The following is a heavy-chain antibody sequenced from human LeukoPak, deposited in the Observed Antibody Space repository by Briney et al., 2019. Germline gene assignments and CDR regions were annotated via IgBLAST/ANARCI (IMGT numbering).Heavy chain of an antibody. CDR2: ISSSSSYI. J-gene: IGHJ4*02. Sequence: GGSLRLSCAASGFTFSSYSMNWVRQAPGKGLEWVSSISSSSSYIYYADSVKGRFTISRDNAKNSLYLQMNSLRAEDTAVYYCARRYCSSTSCYVNDYWGQGTLVTVSS. CDR3: ARRYCSSTSCYVNDY. D-gene: IGHD2-2*01. CDR1: GFTFSSYS. V-gene: IGHV3-21*01.